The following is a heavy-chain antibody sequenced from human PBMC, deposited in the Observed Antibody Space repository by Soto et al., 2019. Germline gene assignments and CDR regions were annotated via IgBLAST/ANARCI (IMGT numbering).Heavy chain of an antibody. V-gene: IGHV3-13*01. Sequence: GGSLRLSCAASGFTFSSYDMHWVRQATGKGLEWVSAIGTAGDTYYPGSVKGRFTISRENAKNSLYLQMNSLRAGDTAVYYCARATPRGSYRFDYWGQGTLVTVSS. CDR3: ARATPRGSYRFDY. J-gene: IGHJ4*02. CDR2: IGTAGDT. D-gene: IGHD1-26*01. CDR1: GFTFSSYD.